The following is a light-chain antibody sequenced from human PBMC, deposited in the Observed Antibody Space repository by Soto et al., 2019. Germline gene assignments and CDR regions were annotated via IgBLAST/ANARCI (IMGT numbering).Light chain of an antibody. J-gene: IGKJ2*01. CDR2: GAS. V-gene: IGKV3-15*01. Sequence: EIVMTQSPATLSVSPGESATLSCRASQSISSELAWYQQKPGQPPRLLIYGASTSATGVPARFTGSGSGSDFTLTLSGLQSEDFAVYYCQQGHNWPLTFGQGTRLEI. CDR3: QQGHNWPLT. CDR1: QSISSE.